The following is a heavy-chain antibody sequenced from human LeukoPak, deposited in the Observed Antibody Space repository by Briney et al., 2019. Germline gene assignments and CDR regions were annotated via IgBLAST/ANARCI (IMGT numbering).Heavy chain of an antibody. CDR3: ARDWGQDYGFDY. CDR1: GFTFSSYG. J-gene: IGHJ4*02. D-gene: IGHD4/OR15-4a*01. V-gene: IGHV3-30*03. CDR2: ISYDGSNK. Sequence: GGSLRLSCAASGFTFSSYGMHWVRQAPGKGLEWVAVISYDGSNKYYADSVKGRFTISRDNSKNTLYLQMNSLRAEDTAVYYCARDWGQDYGFDYWGQGTLVTVSS.